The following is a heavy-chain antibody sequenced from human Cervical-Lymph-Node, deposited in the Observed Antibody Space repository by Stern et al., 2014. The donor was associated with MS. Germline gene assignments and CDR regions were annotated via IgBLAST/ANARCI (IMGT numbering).Heavy chain of an antibody. CDR1: GYSFSTYW. Sequence: VQLVQSGAEVKKPGESLQISCKGSGYSFSTYWIGWVRQMPGKGLEGMGIIYPGDSEATYSPSFQGQVTISADKSARTAYVKWRTLKASDSAMYYCARLVTRDYFDFWGQGTLVTVSS. J-gene: IGHJ4*02. V-gene: IGHV5-51*01. CDR3: ARLVTRDYFDF. D-gene: IGHD2-21*02. CDR2: IYPGDSEA.